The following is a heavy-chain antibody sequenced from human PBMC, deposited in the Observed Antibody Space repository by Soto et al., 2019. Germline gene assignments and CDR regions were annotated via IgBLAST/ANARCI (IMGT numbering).Heavy chain of an antibody. D-gene: IGHD2-15*01. V-gene: IGHV4-39*01. CDR2: LYYSGNT. CDR1: GGSISRSSYS. Sequence: SETLSLTCTVSGGSISRSSYSWAWFRQPPGKGLEWIGTLYYSGNTYYNPSLKSRVTISVDTSKNQFSLKLSSVTAADTAVYYCATRQGGSYNWFDPWGQGTLVTVSS. CDR3: ATRQGGSYNWFDP. J-gene: IGHJ5*02.